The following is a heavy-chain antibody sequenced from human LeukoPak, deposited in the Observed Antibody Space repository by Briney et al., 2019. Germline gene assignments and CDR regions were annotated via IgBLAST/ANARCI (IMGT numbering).Heavy chain of an antibody. CDR1: GGSISSSSYY. Sequence: SETLSLTCTVSGGSISSSSYYWGWIRRPPGKGLEWIGSIYYSGSTYYNPSLKSRVTISVDTSKNQFSLKLSSVTAADTAVYYCAGSGWKPEFDYWGQGTLVTVSS. CDR3: AGSGWKPEFDY. D-gene: IGHD6-19*01. CDR2: IYYSGST. J-gene: IGHJ4*02. V-gene: IGHV4-39*01.